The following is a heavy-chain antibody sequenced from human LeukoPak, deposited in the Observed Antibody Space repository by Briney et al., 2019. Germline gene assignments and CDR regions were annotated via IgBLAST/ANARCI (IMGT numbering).Heavy chain of an antibody. CDR3: ASSAAGAIFDY. D-gene: IGHD6-13*01. V-gene: IGHV4-31*03. Sequence: SQTLSLTCTVSGGSLCSGGYYCSWIRQHPGKGLEWIGYIYYSGSTYYNPSLKSRVTISVDTSKNQFSLKLSSVTAADTAVYYCASSAAGAIFDYWGQGTLVTVSS. J-gene: IGHJ4*02. CDR1: GGSLCSGGYY. CDR2: IYYSGST.